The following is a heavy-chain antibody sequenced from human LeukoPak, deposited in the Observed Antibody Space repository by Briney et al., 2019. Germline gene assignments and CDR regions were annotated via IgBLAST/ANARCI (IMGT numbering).Heavy chain of an antibody. CDR2: IYTSGST. CDR3: ARTGTGAFDY. V-gene: IGHV4-4*07. J-gene: IGHJ4*02. D-gene: IGHD1-1*01. Sequence: LEWIGRIYTSGSTNYNPSLKSRVTMSVDTSKNQFSLKLSSVTAADTAVYYCARTGTGAFDYWGQGTLVTVSS.